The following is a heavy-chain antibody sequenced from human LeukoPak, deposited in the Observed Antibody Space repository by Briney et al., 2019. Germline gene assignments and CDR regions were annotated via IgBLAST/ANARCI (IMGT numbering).Heavy chain of an antibody. V-gene: IGHV4-34*01. CDR1: GGSFSGYY. CDR2: INHSGST. J-gene: IGHJ2*01. Sequence: KTSETLSLTCAVYGGSFSGYYWSWIRQPPGKWLAWIGEINHSGSTNYNPSLKSRVTISVDTSKNQFSLKLSSVTAGDTAVYYCARRARPKRWYFDLWGRGALVTVSS. D-gene: IGHD6-6*01. CDR3: ARRARPKRWYFDL.